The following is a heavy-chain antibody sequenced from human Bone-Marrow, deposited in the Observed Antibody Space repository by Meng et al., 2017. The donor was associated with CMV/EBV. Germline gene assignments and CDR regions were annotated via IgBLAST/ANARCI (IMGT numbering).Heavy chain of an antibody. CDR3: VRDDIVQKVYGVWLAY. V-gene: IGHV3-30-3*01. CDR2: ISYDGSNK. D-gene: IGHD2-8*01. Sequence: GESLKISCAASGFTFSSYAMHWVRQAPGKGLEWVAVISYDGSNKYYADSVKGRFTISRDNSKNTLYLQMNSLRTEDTAVYYCVRDDIVQKVYGVWLAYWGQGTLVTVSS. J-gene: IGHJ4*02. CDR1: GFTFSSYA.